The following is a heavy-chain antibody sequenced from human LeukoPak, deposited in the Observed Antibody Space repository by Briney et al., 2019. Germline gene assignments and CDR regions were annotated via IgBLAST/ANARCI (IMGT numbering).Heavy chain of an antibody. CDR3: AKAVGSSGYFSRDAFDI. CDR2: ISGGGSGT. CDR1: GFTFSTYA. J-gene: IGHJ3*02. Sequence: GSLRLSCAASGFTFSTYAMNWVRQAPGKGLEWVAVISGGGSGTYYADSVRGRFTISRDNSKNTVYLQMNSLRAEDAAIYYCAKAVGSSGYFSRDAFDIWGQGTMVTVSS. V-gene: IGHV3-23*01. D-gene: IGHD3-22*01.